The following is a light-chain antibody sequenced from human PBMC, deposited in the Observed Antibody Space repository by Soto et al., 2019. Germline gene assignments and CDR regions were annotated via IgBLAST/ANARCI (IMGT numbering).Light chain of an antibody. V-gene: IGKV1-9*01. Sequence: DIQLTQSPSFLSASVGDRVTITCRASQGISTYLAWYQQKPGKAPKLLIYAASTLQSGVPSRFSGSGSGTEFTLTISSLQPEDFATHYCQQLNSYPLYTFGQRTKLEIK. CDR3: QQLNSYPLYT. CDR1: QGISTY. J-gene: IGKJ2*01. CDR2: AAS.